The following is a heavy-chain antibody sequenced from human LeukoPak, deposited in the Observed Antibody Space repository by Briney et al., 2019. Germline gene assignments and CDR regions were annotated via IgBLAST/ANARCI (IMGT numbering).Heavy chain of an antibody. J-gene: IGHJ5*02. V-gene: IGHV4-31*03. CDR3: ARGDGSYYDFWSGYYTGWFDP. D-gene: IGHD3-3*01. CDR2: IHYSGST. Sequence: SETLSLTCTVSGGSISSGGYYWSWIRQHPGKGLEWIGYIHYSGSTYYNPSLKSRVTISVDTSKNQFSLKLSSVTAADTAVYYCARGDGSYYDFWSGYYTGWFDPWGQGTLVTVPS. CDR1: GGSISSGGYY.